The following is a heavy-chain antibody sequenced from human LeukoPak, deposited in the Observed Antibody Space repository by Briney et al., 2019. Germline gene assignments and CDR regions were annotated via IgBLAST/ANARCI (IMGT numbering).Heavy chain of an antibody. CDR2: MNPNSGST. D-gene: IGHD6-13*01. J-gene: IGHJ5*02. V-gene: IGHV1-8*01. CDR3: ARGGGSSWASWFDP. Sequence: ASVKVSCKASGYTLTSYDINWVRQAPGQGLEWMGWMNPNSGSTGYAQKFQGRVTMTRNTSIRTAYMELSSLRSEDTAVYYCARGGGSSWASWFDPWGQGTLVIVSS. CDR1: GYTLTSYD.